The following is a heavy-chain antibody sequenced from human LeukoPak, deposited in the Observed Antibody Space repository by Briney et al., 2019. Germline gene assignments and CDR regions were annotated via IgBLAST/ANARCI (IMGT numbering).Heavy chain of an antibody. CDR1: GGSLSGSY. CDR3: ARKGYSISWYSP. V-gene: IGHV4-59*12. CDR2: VFYTGSF. D-gene: IGHD6-13*01. Sequence: SETLSLTCAVSGGSLSGSYWSWIRQFPGKGLEWIGFVFYTGSFNYNPSLKSRVRISVDTSRNQFSLKLSSVTAADTAVYYCARKGYSISWYSPWGQGTLVTVSS. J-gene: IGHJ5*02.